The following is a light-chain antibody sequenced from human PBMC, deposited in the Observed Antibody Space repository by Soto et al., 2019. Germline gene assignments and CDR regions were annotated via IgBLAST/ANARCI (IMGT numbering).Light chain of an antibody. CDR3: CSYSSGSTLVI. CDR2: DVT. J-gene: IGLJ2*01. CDR1: SSDIGGYNY. V-gene: IGLV2-14*03. Sequence: SALTQPASVSGSPGQSITISCTGTSSDIGGYNYVSWYQHLPGKAPRLLISDVTNRPSGVSNRFSGSKSGNTASLTISGLQAEDEANYYCCSYSSGSTLVIFGGGTKLTVL.